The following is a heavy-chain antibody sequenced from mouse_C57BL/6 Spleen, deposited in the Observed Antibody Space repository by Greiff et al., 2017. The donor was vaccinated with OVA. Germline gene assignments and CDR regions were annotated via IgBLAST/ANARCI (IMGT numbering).Heavy chain of an antibody. CDR2: ISSGGSYT. D-gene: IGHD2-1*01. Sequence: EVHLVESGGDLVKPGGSLKLSCAASGFTFSSYGMSWVRQTPDKRLEWVATISSGGSYTYYPDSVKGRFTISRDNAKNTLYLQMSSLKSEDTAMYYCARHGGNRYFDYWGQGTTLTVSS. CDR3: ARHGGNRYFDY. J-gene: IGHJ2*01. V-gene: IGHV5-6*01. CDR1: GFTFSSYG.